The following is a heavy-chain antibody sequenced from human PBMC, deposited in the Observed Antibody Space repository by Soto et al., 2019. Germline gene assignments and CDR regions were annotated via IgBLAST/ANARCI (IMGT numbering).Heavy chain of an antibody. V-gene: IGHV3-30*03. J-gene: IGHJ5*02. CDR1: GFTFSRYG. D-gene: IGHD4-17*01. CDR2: ISYDGGKT. Sequence: QVQLVESGGGVVQPGSSLRLSCAASGFTFSRYGIHWVRQSPGKGLEWVSFISYDGGKTDYEDSVRGRFTISRDNSNNILYLQMRSLRAEDTAVYFCAREVRANLNDFGDYEWFDPWGQGTLVTVSS. CDR3: AREVRANLNDFGDYEWFDP.